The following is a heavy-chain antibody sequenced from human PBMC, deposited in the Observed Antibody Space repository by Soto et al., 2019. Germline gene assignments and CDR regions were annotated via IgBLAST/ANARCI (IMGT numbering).Heavy chain of an antibody. V-gene: IGHV1-69*13. CDR1: GGTFSSYA. Sequence: SVKVSCKTSGGTFSSYAISWVRQAPGQGLEWMGGIVPIVGTTTYAQKFQGRVTITADEATSTAYMQLSRLRSDDTAVYYCVRVVAIPGYPDHWGQGTLITVSS. CDR3: VRVVAIPGYPDH. CDR2: IVPIVGTT. D-gene: IGHD5-12*01. J-gene: IGHJ4*02.